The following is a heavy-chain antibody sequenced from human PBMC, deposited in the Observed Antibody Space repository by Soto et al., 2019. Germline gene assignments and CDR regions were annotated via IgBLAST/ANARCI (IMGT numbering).Heavy chain of an antibody. CDR1: GAAMSSYY. Sequence: QVQLQESGPGLVKPSETLSLTCTVSGAAMSSYYWSWIRQSPGKGLEWIGYIYNSGTTNYNPSLKSRVDISVERSKFQFSLVLTSVTAADTAIYYCATDSTGYYSDAFDTWGQGTRVIVSS. D-gene: IGHD3-22*01. J-gene: IGHJ3*02. CDR3: ATDSTGYYSDAFDT. CDR2: IYNSGTT. V-gene: IGHV4-59*01.